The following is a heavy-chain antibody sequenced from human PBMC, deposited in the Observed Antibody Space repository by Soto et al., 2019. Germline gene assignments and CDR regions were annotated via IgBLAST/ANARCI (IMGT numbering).Heavy chain of an antibody. CDR3: ARDTKLRRYNWNDGFDP. V-gene: IGHV4-59*01. J-gene: IGHJ5*02. D-gene: IGHD1-1*01. CDR1: SGSISNYY. Sequence: SVTLSLTSTVSSGSISNYYWSWIRKHPEKGLEWIGYIYYSGSTNYNPSLKSRVTISVDTSKNQFSLKLSSVTAADTAVYYCARDTKLRRYNWNDGFDPWGQGTLVSVSS. CDR2: IYYSGST.